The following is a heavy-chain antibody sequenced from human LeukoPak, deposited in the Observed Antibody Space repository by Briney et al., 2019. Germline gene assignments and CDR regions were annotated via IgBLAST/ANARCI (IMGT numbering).Heavy chain of an antibody. CDR1: GYSFTSYW. D-gene: IGHD3-16*01. V-gene: IGHV5-10-1*01. Sequence: GESLKISCKGSGYSFTSYWISWVRQMPGKGLEWMGRIDPSDSYTNYSPSFQGHVTISADKSNSTAYMQWSSLKASDTAMYYCASQGGAGGPFDYWGQGNLVTVSS. CDR2: IDPSDSYT. J-gene: IGHJ4*02. CDR3: ASQGGAGGPFDY.